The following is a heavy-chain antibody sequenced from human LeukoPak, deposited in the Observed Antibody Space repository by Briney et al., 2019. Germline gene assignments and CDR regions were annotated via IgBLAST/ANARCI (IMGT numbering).Heavy chain of an antibody. CDR2: MFYRGST. J-gene: IGHJ4*02. V-gene: IGHV4-39*01. CDR3: VRQGGWGGAASLIEF. D-gene: IGHD2-15*01. Sequence: SETLSLTCTVSGVSITTSTHYWAWIRQPPGKGLEWIASMFYRGSTYYNASLRSRVTLSVDTSMNQFSLKLSSVTASDTATFYSVRQGGWGGAASLIEFWGQGILVTVSS. CDR1: GVSITTSTHY.